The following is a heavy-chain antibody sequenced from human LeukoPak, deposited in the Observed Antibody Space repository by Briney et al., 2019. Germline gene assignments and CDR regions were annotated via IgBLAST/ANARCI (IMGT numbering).Heavy chain of an antibody. Sequence: GASVKVSCTVSGYTFTSYGISWVRQAPGQGLEWLGWIGAYNGNTNYAQKRQGRVTMTTDKSTSTANMELRSLRSDDTDVYYCARDGRTNIVVVPAAMFDYWGQGTLVTVSS. CDR2: IGAYNGNT. D-gene: IGHD2-2*01. CDR3: ARDGRTNIVVVPAAMFDY. V-gene: IGHV1-18*04. CDR1: GYTFTSYG. J-gene: IGHJ4*02.